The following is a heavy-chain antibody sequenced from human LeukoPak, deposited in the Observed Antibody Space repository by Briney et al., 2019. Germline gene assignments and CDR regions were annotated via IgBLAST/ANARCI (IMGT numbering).Heavy chain of an antibody. CDR1: GDSISSTNYY. V-gene: IGHV4-39*07. CDR3: ARDHYYDSSTS. Sequence: SETLSLTCTVSGDSISSTNYYWGWIRQPPGKGLEYIGSIYYSGITYYNPSLKSRVTISLDTSKNQFSLKLSSVTAADTAVYYCARDHYYDSSTSWGQGTLVTVSS. J-gene: IGHJ4*02. D-gene: IGHD3-22*01. CDR2: IYYSGIT.